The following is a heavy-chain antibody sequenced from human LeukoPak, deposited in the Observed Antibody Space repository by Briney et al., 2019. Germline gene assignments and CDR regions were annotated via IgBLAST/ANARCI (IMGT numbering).Heavy chain of an antibody. Sequence: QPGGSLRLSCAASGFTFSSYAMNWVRQAPGKGLEWVSAISGSGGSTYYADSVKGRFTISRDNSKNTLYLQMNSLRAEDTAVYYCAKVPAVRITIFGVSFDFWGQGTLVTVS. CDR2: ISGSGGST. J-gene: IGHJ4*02. CDR3: AKVPAVRITIFGVSFDF. V-gene: IGHV3-23*01. CDR1: GFTFSSYA. D-gene: IGHD3-3*01.